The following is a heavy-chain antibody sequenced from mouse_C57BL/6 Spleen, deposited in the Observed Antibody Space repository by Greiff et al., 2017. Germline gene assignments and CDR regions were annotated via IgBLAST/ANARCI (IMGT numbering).Heavy chain of an antibody. CDR3: ARSGAYYSNHWYGDV. J-gene: IGHJ1*03. D-gene: IGHD2-5*01. CDR2: LNPSTGGT. V-gene: IGHV1-53*01. CDR1: GYTFPSSW. Sequence: VQLQQPGPELVKPGASVKLSCKASGYTFPSSWMHWVKQRPGHGLAWIGNLNPSTGGTNYHEKFKNKATLTGDKSSSTADMQLSSLTSEDSAVDYWARSGAYYSNHWYGDVWGTGTTVTGSS.